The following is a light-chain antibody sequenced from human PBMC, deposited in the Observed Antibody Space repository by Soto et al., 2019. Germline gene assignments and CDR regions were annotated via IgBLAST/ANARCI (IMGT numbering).Light chain of an antibody. J-gene: IGKJ2*01. Sequence: DIQMTQSPASLSASVGDRVTITCRASQSISSWLAWYQQKPGKAPKLLIFQASTLESEVPSRFSGSGSGTEFTLTINILQPDDFASYYCQQYDRYPYTFGQGTKLEIK. CDR2: QAS. V-gene: IGKV1-5*03. CDR3: QQYDRYPYT. CDR1: QSISSW.